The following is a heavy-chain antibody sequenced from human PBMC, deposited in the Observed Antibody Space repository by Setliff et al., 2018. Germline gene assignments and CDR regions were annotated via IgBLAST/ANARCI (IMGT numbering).Heavy chain of an antibody. Sequence: ASVKVSCKASGYTFSSYAISWVRQAPGQGLEWLGWISVYSGNTDYAQNFQGRVTMTADISTSTAYMELRSLTSDDTAVYYCARRPRAVYGSGRRNWFLDYWGQGTLVTVSS. D-gene: IGHD3-10*01. CDR3: ARRPRAVYGSGRRNWFLDY. V-gene: IGHV1-18*01. CDR2: ISVYSGNT. J-gene: IGHJ4*02. CDR1: GYTFSSYA.